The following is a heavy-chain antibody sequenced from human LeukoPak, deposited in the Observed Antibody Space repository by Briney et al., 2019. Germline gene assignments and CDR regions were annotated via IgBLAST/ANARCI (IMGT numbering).Heavy chain of an antibody. D-gene: IGHD3-9*01. J-gene: IGHJ4*02. CDR1: GYTLTELS. Sequence: GASVKVSCKVSGYTLTELSMHWVRQAPGKGREWMGGFYPEDGETIYAQKFQGRVTMTEDTSTDTAYMELSRLRSEDTAVYYCATGGDILTGYYFDYWGQGTLVTVSS. CDR2: FYPEDGET. V-gene: IGHV1-24*01. CDR3: ATGGDILTGYYFDY.